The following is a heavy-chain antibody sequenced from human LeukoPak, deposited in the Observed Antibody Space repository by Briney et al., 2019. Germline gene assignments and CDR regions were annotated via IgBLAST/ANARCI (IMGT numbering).Heavy chain of an antibody. Sequence: PSETLSLTCTVSGGSISSSSYYWGWIRQPPGKGLEWIGYIYYSGSTNYNPSLKSRVTILVDTSKNQFSLKLSSVTAADTAVYYCARGVCSSTSCYYYYGMDVWGQGTTVTVSS. CDR1: GGSISSSSYY. V-gene: IGHV4-61*05. J-gene: IGHJ6*02. CDR2: IYYSGST. D-gene: IGHD2-2*01. CDR3: ARGVCSSTSCYYYYGMDV.